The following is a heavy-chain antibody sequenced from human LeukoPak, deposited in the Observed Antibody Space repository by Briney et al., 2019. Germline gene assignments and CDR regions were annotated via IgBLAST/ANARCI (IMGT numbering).Heavy chain of an antibody. D-gene: IGHD2-2*02. CDR3: ASSCSTSCYNFDY. V-gene: IGHV4-30-4*08. CDR1: GGSISSGDYY. CDR2: IYYNGST. Sequence: SETLSLTCTVSGGSISSGDYYWSWIRQPPGKGLEWIGYIYYNGSTYYNPSLKSRVTISVDTSKNQFSLKLSSVTAADTAVYYCASSCSTSCYNFDYWGQGTLVTVSS. J-gene: IGHJ4*02.